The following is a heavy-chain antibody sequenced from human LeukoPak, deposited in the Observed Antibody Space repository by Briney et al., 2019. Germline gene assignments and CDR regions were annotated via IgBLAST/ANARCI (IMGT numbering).Heavy chain of an antibody. CDR1: GYTFTDYY. CDR2: INPNSGGT. J-gene: IGHJ4*02. Sequence: ASVKVSRKASGYTFTDYYMHWVRRAPGQGLEWMGWINPNSGGTNYAQKFQGRVTMTRDTSISTAYMELSRLRSDDTAVYYCARDRGPRLVTAMFDYWGQGTLVTVSS. D-gene: IGHD6-19*01. V-gene: IGHV1-2*02. CDR3: ARDRGPRLVTAMFDY.